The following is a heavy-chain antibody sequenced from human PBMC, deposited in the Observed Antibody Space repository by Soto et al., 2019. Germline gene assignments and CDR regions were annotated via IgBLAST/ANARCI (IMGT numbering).Heavy chain of an antibody. V-gene: IGHV1-2*04. D-gene: IGHD1-7*01. CDR1: GYTFTGYY. Sequence: ASVKVSCKASGYTFTGYYMHWVRQAPGQGLEWMGWINPNSGGTNYAQKFQGWVTMTRDTSISTAYMELSRLRSDDTAVYYCARARGGTGTTSYYYYYGMDVWGQGTTVTVSS. J-gene: IGHJ6*02. CDR3: ARARGGTGTTSYYYYYGMDV. CDR2: INPNSGGT.